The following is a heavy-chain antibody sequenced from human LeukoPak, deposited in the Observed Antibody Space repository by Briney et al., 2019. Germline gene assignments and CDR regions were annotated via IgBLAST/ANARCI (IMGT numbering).Heavy chain of an antibody. V-gene: IGHV1-2*02. CDR1: GYTFTGYY. D-gene: IGHD5-24*01. CDR3: ASPGARRDGYNSEH. Sequence: ASVKVSCKASGYTFTGYYMHWVRRAPGQGLEWMGWINPNSGGTNYAQKFQGRVTMTRDTSISTAYMELSRLRSDDTAVYYCASPGARRDGYNSEHWGQGTLVTVSS. J-gene: IGHJ1*01. CDR2: INPNSGGT.